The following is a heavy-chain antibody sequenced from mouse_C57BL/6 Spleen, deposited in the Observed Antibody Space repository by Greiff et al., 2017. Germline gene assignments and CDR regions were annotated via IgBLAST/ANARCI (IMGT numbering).Heavy chain of an antibody. CDR3: ARKKGDYSNYEAMDY. J-gene: IGHJ4*01. Sequence: QVQLQQSGAELARPGASVKLSCKASGYTFTSYGISWVKQRTGQGLEWIGEIYPRSGNTYYNEKFKGKATLTADKSSSTAYMELRSLTSEDSAVYFGARKKGDYSNYEAMDYWGQGTSVTVSS. CDR2: IYPRSGNT. CDR1: GYTFTSYG. V-gene: IGHV1-81*01. D-gene: IGHD2-5*01.